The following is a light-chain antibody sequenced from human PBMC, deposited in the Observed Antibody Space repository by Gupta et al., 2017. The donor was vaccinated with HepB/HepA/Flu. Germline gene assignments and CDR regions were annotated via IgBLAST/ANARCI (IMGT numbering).Light chain of an antibody. Sequence: EIVMTQSPATLHVSPGERATCSCRASQSVKTNLAWYQQKPGQAPRLLIYGASSRATNIPARFSGSGSGTDFTLTISSLHSEDFAIYYCQQYDYWWTFGQGTRVEIK. V-gene: IGKV3-15*01. J-gene: IGKJ1*01. CDR3: QQYDYWWT. CDR2: GAS. CDR1: QSVKTN.